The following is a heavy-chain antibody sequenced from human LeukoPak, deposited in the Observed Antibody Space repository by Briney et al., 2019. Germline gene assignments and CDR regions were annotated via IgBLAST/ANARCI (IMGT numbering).Heavy chain of an antibody. Sequence: GRSLRLSCAASGFTFRTFGMHWVRQAPGKGLEWVAIIWYDGINKYCADSVKGRFTISRDNSKDTLYLQMNSLRAEDTAVYYCARDYYDSSGQLHAGAHAFDIWGQGTTVTVSS. CDR1: GFTFRTFG. V-gene: IGHV3-33*01. J-gene: IGHJ3*02. CDR2: IWYDGINK. CDR3: ARDYYDSSGQLHAGAHAFDI. D-gene: IGHD3-22*01.